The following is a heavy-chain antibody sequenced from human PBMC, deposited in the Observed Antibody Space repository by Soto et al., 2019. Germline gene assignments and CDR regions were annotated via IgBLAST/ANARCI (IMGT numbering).Heavy chain of an antibody. CDR1: GFSFSNAW. Sequence: GGSLRLSCAASGFSFSNAWMSWVRQLPGKGLEWVGHIKSKTDGGTADYAAHVKGRFTISRDDSKNTLYLQMNSLKTEDTAMFYCTTLNYGVDVWGQGTTVTV. CDR2: IKSKTDGGTA. V-gene: IGHV3-15*01. CDR3: TTLNYGVDV. J-gene: IGHJ6*02.